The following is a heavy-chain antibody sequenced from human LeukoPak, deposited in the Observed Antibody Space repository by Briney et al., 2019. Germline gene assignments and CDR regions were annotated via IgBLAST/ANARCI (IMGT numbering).Heavy chain of an antibody. D-gene: IGHD2-21*02. CDR1: GYTFTGYY. CDR2: INPNSGGT. J-gene: IGHJ4*02. CDR3: ARGTRGVVTARAYFDY. Sequence: ASVKVSCKASGYTFTGYYMHWVRQAPGQGLEWMGRINPNSGGTNYAQKFQGRATMTRDTSISTAYMELSRLRSDDTAVYYCARGTRGVVTARAYFDYWGQGTLVTVSS. V-gene: IGHV1-2*06.